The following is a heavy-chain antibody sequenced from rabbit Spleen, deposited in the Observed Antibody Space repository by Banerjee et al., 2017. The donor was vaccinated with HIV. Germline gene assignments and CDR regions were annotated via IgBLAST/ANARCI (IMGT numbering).Heavy chain of an antibody. V-gene: IGHV1S40*01. J-gene: IGHJ3*01. CDR3: AKDLTDVIGWNFGL. CDR1: GFSFSSGYY. CDR2: IGTGVGDT. D-gene: IGHD1-1*01. Sequence: QSLEESGGGLVKPGASLTLTCTASGFSFSSGYYMCWVRQAPGKGLEWIACIGTGVGDTYYANWAKGRFTISKTSSTTVTLQMTSLTAADTATYFCAKDLTDVIGWNFGLWGQGTLVTVS.